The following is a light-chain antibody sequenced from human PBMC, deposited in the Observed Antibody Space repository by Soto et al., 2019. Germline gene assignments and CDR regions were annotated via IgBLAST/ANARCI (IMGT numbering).Light chain of an antibody. CDR3: QQYKRYWT. V-gene: IGKV1-5*03. CDR1: QSISNS. J-gene: IGKJ1*01. Sequence: DIQMTQSPSTLSASVGDRVTITCRATQSISNSLAWYQQKPGKAPKLLIYKASSLESGVPSRFSGSGSGTEFTLTITNLQPDDFATYYCQQYKRYWTFGQGTKVEIK. CDR2: KAS.